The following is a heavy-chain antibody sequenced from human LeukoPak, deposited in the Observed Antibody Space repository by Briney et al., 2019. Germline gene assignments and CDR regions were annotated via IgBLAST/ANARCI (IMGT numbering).Heavy chain of an antibody. V-gene: IGHV3-23*01. Sequence: GGSLRLSCGASGLTVSSYGMSGVRQAPGKGLEWVSTIIGSAVNTYYADSVKGRFTLSRDNSKNTLYLQMNSLRAEDTAVYYCAKDARRSSGWWFFDHWGQGTLVTVSS. CDR1: GLTVSSYG. D-gene: IGHD6-19*01. J-gene: IGHJ4*02. CDR2: IIGSAVNT. CDR3: AKDARRSSGWWFFDH.